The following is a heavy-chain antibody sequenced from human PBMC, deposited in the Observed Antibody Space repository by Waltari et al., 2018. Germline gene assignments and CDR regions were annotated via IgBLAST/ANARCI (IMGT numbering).Heavy chain of an antibody. Sequence: QVQLQQWGAGLLKPSETLSLTCAVYGGSSSGYYWSWIRPPPGKGLEWIGEINHSGSTNYNPSLKSRVTISVDTSKNQFSLKLSSVTAADTAVYYCARGRRFYYYDSSGYYYFDYWGQGTLVTVSS. CDR3: ARGRRFYYYDSSGYYYFDY. J-gene: IGHJ4*02. CDR2: INHSGST. D-gene: IGHD3-22*01. CDR1: GGSSSGYY. V-gene: IGHV4-34*01.